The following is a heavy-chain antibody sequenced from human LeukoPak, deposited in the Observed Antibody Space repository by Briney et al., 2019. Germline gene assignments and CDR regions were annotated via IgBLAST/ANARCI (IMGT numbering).Heavy chain of an antibody. CDR1: GGSFSGYY. CDR3: AGSSNRLPFDH. J-gene: IGHJ4*02. V-gene: IGHV4-34*01. Sequence: PSETLSLTCAVYGGSFSGYYWSWIRQPPGKGLEWIGEINHSGSTNYNLSLKSRVTISIDTSKSQFSLKLNSVTAADTAVYYCAGSSNRLPFDHWGQGALVTVSS. CDR2: INHSGST. D-gene: IGHD6-13*01.